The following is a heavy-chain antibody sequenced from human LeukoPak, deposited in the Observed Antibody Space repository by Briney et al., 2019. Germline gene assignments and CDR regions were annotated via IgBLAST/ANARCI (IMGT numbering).Heavy chain of an antibody. CDR1: GGSLSPYY. J-gene: IGHJ6*02. CDR2: IYHTGTT. D-gene: IGHD2-15*01. CDR3: AREVRSVRYYYGMDV. V-gene: IGHV4-59*01. Sequence: SETLSLTCTVSGGSLSPYYWTWIRQPPGKGLEWIGYIYHTGTTRYHPSLNSRVTISVETSKTQFSLKLSSVTAADTAVYYCAREVRSVRYYYGMDVWGQGTTVTVSS.